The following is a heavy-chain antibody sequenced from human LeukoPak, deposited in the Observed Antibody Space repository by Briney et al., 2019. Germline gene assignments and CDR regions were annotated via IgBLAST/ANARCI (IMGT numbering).Heavy chain of an antibody. V-gene: IGHV1-2*02. CDR2: INPNSGGT. Sequence: ASVKVSCKASGYTFTGYYMHWVRQAPGQGLEWMGWINPNSGGTNYAQKFQGRVTMTRDTSISTAYMELSRLRSDDTAVYYCARGRQQWLVGGAFDIWGQGTMVTVSS. D-gene: IGHD6-19*01. CDR3: ARGRQQWLVGGAFDI. J-gene: IGHJ3*02. CDR1: GYTFTGYY.